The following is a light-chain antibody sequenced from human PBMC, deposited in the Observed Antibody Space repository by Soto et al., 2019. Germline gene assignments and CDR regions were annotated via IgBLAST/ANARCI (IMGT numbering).Light chain of an antibody. Sequence: TLSFSKRQTANRYFMASQSFSHNYLAWYQQKPGQAPRLLIYGASSRATGIPDRFSGSGSGTDFTLTISRLEPDDIAVYYCQPYGSLPRLGQGTRLAIK. CDR1: QSFSHNY. CDR3: QPYGSLPR. V-gene: IGKV3-20*01. J-gene: IGKJ5*01. CDR2: GAS.